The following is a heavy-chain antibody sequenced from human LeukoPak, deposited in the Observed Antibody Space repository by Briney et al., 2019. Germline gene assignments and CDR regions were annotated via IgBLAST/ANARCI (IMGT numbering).Heavy chain of an antibody. J-gene: IGHJ3*02. V-gene: IGHV3-23*01. D-gene: IGHD1-26*01. Sequence: PGGSLRLSCAASGFTFSSYAMSWVRQAPGKGLERVSGISDSGDITYYADSVKGRFTISRDNSKNTLYVQMNSLRVEDTAVYYCAKDRRGGSYYAATLDIWGQGTMVTVSS. CDR2: ISDSGDIT. CDR3: AKDRRGGSYYAATLDI. CDR1: GFTFSSYA.